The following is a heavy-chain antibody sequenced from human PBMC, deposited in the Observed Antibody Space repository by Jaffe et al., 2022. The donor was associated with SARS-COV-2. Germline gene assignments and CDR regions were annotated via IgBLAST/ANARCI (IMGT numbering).Heavy chain of an antibody. CDR2: LYSGGSI. J-gene: IGHJ6*02. CDR3: ARGRTTLRGAMDV. Sequence: EVQLVESGGGLVQPGGSLRLSCAASGFTVSNNYMSWVRQVPGKGLEWVSVLYSGGSIYDADSVKGRFTISRDNSKNTLYLQMNSLRGEDTAVYYCARGRTTLRGAMDVWGQGTTVTVSS. CDR1: GFTVSNNY. V-gene: IGHV3-66*02. D-gene: IGHD1-1*01.